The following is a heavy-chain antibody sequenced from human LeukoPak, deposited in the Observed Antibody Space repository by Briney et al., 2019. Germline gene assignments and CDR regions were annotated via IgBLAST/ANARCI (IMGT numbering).Heavy chain of an antibody. CDR3: ASGIAAAQYGVDV. J-gene: IGHJ6*02. Sequence: PSETLSLTCTVSGGSISTYYWSWIRQPPGKGLEWIGYIYYSGSTNYNPSLKSRVTISLDTSKKQFSLKLSSVTAADTAVYYCASGIAAAQYGVDVWGQGTTVTASS. V-gene: IGHV4-59*08. CDR1: GGSISTYY. D-gene: IGHD6-13*01. CDR2: IYYSGST.